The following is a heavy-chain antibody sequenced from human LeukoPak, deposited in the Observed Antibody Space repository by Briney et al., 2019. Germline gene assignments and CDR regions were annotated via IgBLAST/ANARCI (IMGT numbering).Heavy chain of an antibody. CDR2: IKQDGSEK. J-gene: IGHJ4*02. D-gene: IGHD6-19*01. Sequence: GGSLRLSCAASGFTFSSNWMSWVRQAPGKGLEWVANIKQDGSEKYYVDSVKGRFTISRDNAKNSLYLQMNSLRAEDTAVYYCARGMGIAVAGYFDYWGQGTLVTVSS. CDR3: ARGMGIAVAGYFDY. CDR1: GFTFSSNW. V-gene: IGHV3-7*04.